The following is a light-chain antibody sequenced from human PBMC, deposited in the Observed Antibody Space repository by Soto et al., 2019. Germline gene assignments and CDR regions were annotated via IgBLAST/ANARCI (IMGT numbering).Light chain of an antibody. CDR3: LQYGIPLWT. CDR1: QSVTANY. V-gene: IGKV3-20*01. CDR2: AAS. Sequence: EIALTQSPGTLSLSPGERATLSCRASQSVTANYLAWYQQKPGQAPRLLIYAASIEATGIPDRFSGNGSGTDFTHTISRLEAEDFAVYYCLQYGIPLWTFGQGTKVEIK. J-gene: IGKJ1*01.